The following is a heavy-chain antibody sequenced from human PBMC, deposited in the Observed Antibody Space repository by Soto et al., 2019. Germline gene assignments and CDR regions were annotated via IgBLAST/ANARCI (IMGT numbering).Heavy chain of an antibody. J-gene: IGHJ3*02. CDR2: ISSSSSYI. Sequence: GGSLRLSCAASGFTFRTYAMSWVRQAPGKGLEWVSSISSSSSYIYYADSVKGRFTISRDNAKNSLYLQMNSLRAEDTAVYYCARVVVVVVATSPIDAFDIWGQGTMVTVSS. D-gene: IGHD2-15*01. V-gene: IGHV3-21*01. CDR1: GFTFRTYA. CDR3: ARVVVVVVATSPIDAFDI.